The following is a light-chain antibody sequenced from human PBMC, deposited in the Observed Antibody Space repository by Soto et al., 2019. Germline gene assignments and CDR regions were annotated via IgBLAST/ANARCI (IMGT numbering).Light chain of an antibody. Sequence: DIQMTQSPPSLSASVGYRVTITCRASQSITSYLNWYQQKPGKAPNLLIYAASSLQSGVPSRFSGSGSGTDFTLSISSLQPEDSATYYCQQSYNSPRTFGQGTKVDI. V-gene: IGKV1-39*01. J-gene: IGKJ1*01. CDR1: QSITSY. CDR3: QQSYNSPRT. CDR2: AAS.